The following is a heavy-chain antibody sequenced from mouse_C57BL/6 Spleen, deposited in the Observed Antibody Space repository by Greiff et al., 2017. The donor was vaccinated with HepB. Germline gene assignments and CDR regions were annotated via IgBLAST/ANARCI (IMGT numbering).Heavy chain of an antibody. CDR1: GYTFTDYY. J-gene: IGHJ4*01. V-gene: IGHV1-26*01. CDR3: ARFYYGPDY. D-gene: IGHD1-1*01. CDR2: INPNNGGT. Sequence: EVQLQQSGPELVKPGASVKISCKASGYTFTDYYMNWVKQSHGKSLEWIGDINPNNGGTSYNQKFKGKATLTVDKSSSTAYMELRSLTSEDSAVYYCARFYYGPDYWGQGTSVTVSS.